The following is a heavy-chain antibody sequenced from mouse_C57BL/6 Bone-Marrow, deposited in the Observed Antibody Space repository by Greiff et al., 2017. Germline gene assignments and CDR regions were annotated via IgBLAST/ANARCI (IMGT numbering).Heavy chain of an antibody. CDR2: ICSGGSYT. Sequence: EVKLMESGGDLVKPGGSLKLSCAASGFTFSSYGMSWVRQTPDKRLEWVATICSGGSYTYYPDSVKGRFTISRDNAKNTLYLQMSSLKSEDTARYYGARQGSYDGYYGYWGQGTTLTVSS. CDR1: GFTFSSYG. CDR3: ARQGSYDGYYGY. J-gene: IGHJ2*01. V-gene: IGHV5-6*01. D-gene: IGHD2-3*01.